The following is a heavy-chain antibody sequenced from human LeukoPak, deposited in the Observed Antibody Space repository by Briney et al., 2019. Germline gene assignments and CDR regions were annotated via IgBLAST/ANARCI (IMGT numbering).Heavy chain of an antibody. J-gene: IGHJ5*02. CDR3: ARKTYCSGGRCYGENWFDP. V-gene: IGHV4-59*08. CDR2: IYYTGNA. D-gene: IGHD2-15*01. CDR1: GGPISGYH. Sequence: SEPLSLTCTVTGGPISGYHWNWIRQSPGKGREWIANIYYTGNADYNPSLKSRVTIPVVTSKIEISLILSSVTAADTAVYYCARKTYCSGGRCYGENWFDPWGQGTLVTVSS.